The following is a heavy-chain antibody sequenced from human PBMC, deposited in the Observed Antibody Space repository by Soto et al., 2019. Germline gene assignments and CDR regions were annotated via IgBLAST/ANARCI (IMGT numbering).Heavy chain of an antibody. Sequence: GGSLRLSCAASGFTLSTYGMHWVRQAPGKGLEWVSIISGSGGSTYYADSVKGRFTVSRDNSKNTLYVQMNSLRAEDTAVYYCARVLIPGSQFDYWGQGTLVTVSS. CDR2: ISGSGGST. D-gene: IGHD2-21*01. J-gene: IGHJ4*02. V-gene: IGHV3-23*01. CDR3: ARVLIPGSQFDY. CDR1: GFTLSTYG.